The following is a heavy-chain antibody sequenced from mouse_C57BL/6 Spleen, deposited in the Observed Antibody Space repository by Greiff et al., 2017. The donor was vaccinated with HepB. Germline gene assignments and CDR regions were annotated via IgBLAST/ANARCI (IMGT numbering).Heavy chain of an antibody. J-gene: IGHJ3*01. Sequence: EVQLQQSGGGLVQPGGSMKLSCAASGFTFSDAWMDWVRQSPEKGLEWVAEIRNKANNHATYYAESVKGRFTISRDDSKSSVYLQMNSLRAEDTGIYYCTSGSSYPAWFAYWGQGTLVTVSA. CDR2: IRNKANNHAT. CDR1: GFTFSDAW. V-gene: IGHV6-6*01. D-gene: IGHD1-1*01. CDR3: TSGSSYPAWFAY.